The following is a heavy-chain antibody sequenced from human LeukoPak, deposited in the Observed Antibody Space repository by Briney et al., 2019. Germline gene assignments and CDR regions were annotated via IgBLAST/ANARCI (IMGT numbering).Heavy chain of an antibody. Sequence: GGSLRLSCAASGFTFSNYAMSWVRQAPGKGLEWVSAISGRGDPTYYADSLKGRFTISRDNSKNTVYLQINSLRAEDTAVYRCANALTLVRGVIAPLDYWGQGTLVTVSS. D-gene: IGHD3-10*01. CDR1: GFTFSNYA. V-gene: IGHV3-23*01. CDR3: ANALTLVRGVIAPLDY. J-gene: IGHJ4*02. CDR2: ISGRGDPT.